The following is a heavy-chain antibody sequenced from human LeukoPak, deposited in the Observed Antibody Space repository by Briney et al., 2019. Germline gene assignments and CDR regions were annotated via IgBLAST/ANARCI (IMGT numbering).Heavy chain of an antibody. CDR1: GFTFSSYG. CDR3: ARDYYGDSYFDY. D-gene: IGHD4-17*01. J-gene: IGHJ4*02. V-gene: IGHV3-30*02. CDR2: IRYDGSNK. Sequence: GGSLRLSCAASGFTFSSYGMHWVRQAPGKGLEWVAFIRYDGSNKYYADSVKGRFTISRDNAKNSLYLQMNSLRAEDTAFYYCARDYYGDSYFDYWGQGTLVTVSS.